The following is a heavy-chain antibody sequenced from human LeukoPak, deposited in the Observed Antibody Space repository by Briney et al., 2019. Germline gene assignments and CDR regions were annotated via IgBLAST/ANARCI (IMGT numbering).Heavy chain of an antibody. CDR1: GYSISSGYY. V-gene: IGHV4-38-2*02. D-gene: IGHD3-9*01. CDR2: IYHSGST. J-gene: IGHJ5*02. CDR3: ARDYTDILTGLNWFDP. Sequence: SETLSLTCTVSGYSISSGYYWGWIRQPPGKGLEWIGSIYHSGSTYYNPSLKSRVTISVDTSKNQFSLKLSSVTAADTAVYYCARDYTDILTGLNWFDPWGQGTLVTVSS.